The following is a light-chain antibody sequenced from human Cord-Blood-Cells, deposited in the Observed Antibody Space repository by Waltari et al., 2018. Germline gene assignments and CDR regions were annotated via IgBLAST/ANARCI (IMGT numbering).Light chain of an antibody. V-gene: IGLV2-14*01. CDR2: DVS. Sequence: QSALTPPAPVSGSPRQSTPISCAGTSSDLCGYNYAPWYQQHPGKAPKLMIYDVSKRPSGVSNRFSGSKSGNTASLTISGLQAEDEADYYCSSYTSSSTRVFGGGTKLTVL. CDR3: SSYTSSSTRV. CDR1: SSDLCGYNY. J-gene: IGLJ3*02.